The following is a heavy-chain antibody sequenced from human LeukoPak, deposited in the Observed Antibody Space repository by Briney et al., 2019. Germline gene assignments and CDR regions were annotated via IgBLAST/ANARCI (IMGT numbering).Heavy chain of an antibody. CDR3: ARDGYYYDSSGYYFDY. V-gene: IGHV3-7*01. CDR1: GFTFSSYW. Sequence: GGSLRLSCAASGFTFSSYWMSWVRQAPGKGLEWVANIKQDGSEKYYVDSVKGRFTISRDNAENSLYLQMNSLRAEDTAVYYCARDGYYYDSSGYYFDYWGQGTLVTVSS. CDR2: IKQDGSEK. J-gene: IGHJ4*02. D-gene: IGHD3-22*01.